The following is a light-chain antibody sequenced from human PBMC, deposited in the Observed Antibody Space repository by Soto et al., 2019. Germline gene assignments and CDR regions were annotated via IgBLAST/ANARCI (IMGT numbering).Light chain of an antibody. CDR2: GAS. J-gene: IGKJ4*01. CDR1: QSVSSSY. CDR3: QQYGSSPPLT. Sequence: EMVMTQSPATLSVSPGERATLSCRASQSVSSSYLAWYQQKPGQAPRLLIYGASSRATGIPDRFSGSGSGTDFTLTISRLEPEDFAVYYCQQYGSSPPLTFGGGTKVDIK. V-gene: IGKV3-20*01.